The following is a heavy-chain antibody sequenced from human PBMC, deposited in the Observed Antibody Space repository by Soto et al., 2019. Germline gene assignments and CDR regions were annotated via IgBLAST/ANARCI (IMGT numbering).Heavy chain of an antibody. Sequence: SETLSLTCTVSGGSISSYYWSWSRQPPGKGLEWIGYIYYSGGTNYNPSLKSRVIISVDRSKNQFSLKLSSVTAADMAVYYCVREFYYDSSGSSWFDPWGQGTLVTVSS. CDR2: IYYSGGT. CDR1: GGSISSYY. D-gene: IGHD3-22*01. V-gene: IGHV4-59*12. CDR3: VREFYYDSSGSSWFDP. J-gene: IGHJ5*02.